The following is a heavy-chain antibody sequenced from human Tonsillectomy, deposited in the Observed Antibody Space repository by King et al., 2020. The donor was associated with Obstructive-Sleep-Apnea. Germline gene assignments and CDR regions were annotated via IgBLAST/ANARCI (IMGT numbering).Heavy chain of an antibody. J-gene: IGHJ4*02. Sequence: VQLVESGGDLVHPGGSLRLSCAASGFTFSSYAMSWVRQAPGKGLEWVSTISASGGSTYYADSVKGRFTISRDNSKTTLYLHMNSLRAEDTAVYYVAKGVTMRKYYFDYWGQGSLVPVSS. D-gene: IGHD2-21*02. V-gene: IGHV3-23*04. CDR3: AKGVTMRKYYFDY. CDR1: GFTFSSYA. CDR2: ISASGGST.